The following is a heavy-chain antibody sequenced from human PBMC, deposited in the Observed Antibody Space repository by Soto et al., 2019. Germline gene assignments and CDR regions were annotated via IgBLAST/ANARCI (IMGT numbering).Heavy chain of an antibody. V-gene: IGHV4-31*03. J-gene: IGHJ4*02. CDR3: VVGLEDVVGGQLDY. CDR1: GGSIRSGGHY. Sequence: QMQLQESGPGLVKPSQTLSLTCTVSGGSIRSGGHYWTWIRQLPGQGLEWIGYIYYIWRTYYSPSLQSRLTISVDTSQNQFSLRLTSVTAADTAVYYCVVGLEDVVGGQLDYWGQGALVTVSS. CDR2: IYYIWRT. D-gene: IGHD2-15*01.